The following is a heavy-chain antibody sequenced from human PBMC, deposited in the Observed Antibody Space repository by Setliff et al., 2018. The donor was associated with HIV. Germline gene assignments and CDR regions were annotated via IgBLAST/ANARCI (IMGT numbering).Heavy chain of an antibody. V-gene: IGHV4-34*01. Sequence: SETLSLTCAVYGGFFSGYHWNWIRQPPGKGLEWIGEINHSGRTNYNPSLKSRVTTSVDTSKNQFSLKLRSVTAADTAMYYCARVSITYWYSIPTFYYYYMDVWGKGTKVTVSS. D-gene: IGHD2-15*01. CDR1: GGFFSGYH. J-gene: IGHJ6*03. CDR2: INHSGRT. CDR3: ARVSITYWYSIPTFYYYYMDV.